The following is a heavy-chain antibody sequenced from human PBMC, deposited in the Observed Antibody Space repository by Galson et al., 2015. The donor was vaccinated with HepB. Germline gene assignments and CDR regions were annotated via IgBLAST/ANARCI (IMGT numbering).Heavy chain of an antibody. CDR1: GYTFTSYG. CDR3: AREAAAGTSQH. D-gene: IGHD6-13*01. Sequence: QSGAEVKKPGESLRISCKASGYTFTSYGISWVRQAPGQGLEWMGWISAYNGNTNYAQKLQGRVTMTTDTSTSTAYMELRSLRSDDTAVYYCAREAAAGTSQHWGQGTLVTVSS. V-gene: IGHV1-18*04. J-gene: IGHJ1*01. CDR2: ISAYNGNT.